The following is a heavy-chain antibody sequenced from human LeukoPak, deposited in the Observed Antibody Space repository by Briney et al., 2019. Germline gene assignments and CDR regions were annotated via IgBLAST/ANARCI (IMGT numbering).Heavy chain of an antibody. CDR3: AVSGIAAAGKGEVGFDY. Sequence: TSVKVSRKASGFTFTSSAMQWVRQARGQRLEWIGWIVVGSGNTNYAQKFQERVTITRDMSTSTAYMELSSLRSEDTAVYYCAVSGIAAAGKGEVGFDYWGQGTLVTVSS. V-gene: IGHV1-58*02. D-gene: IGHD6-13*01. J-gene: IGHJ4*02. CDR1: GFTFTSSA. CDR2: IVVGSGNT.